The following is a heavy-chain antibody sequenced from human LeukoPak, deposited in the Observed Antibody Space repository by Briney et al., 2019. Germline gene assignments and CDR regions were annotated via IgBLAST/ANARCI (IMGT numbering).Heavy chain of an antibody. CDR1: GYTFTSYY. J-gene: IGHJ4*02. D-gene: IGHD2-15*01. CDR3: ARDKSYCSGGSCYSRRYFDY. CDR2: INPSGGST. Sequence: ASVKVSCKASGYTFTSYYMHWVGQAPGQGLEWMGIINPSGGSTSYAQKFQGRVTMTRDTSTSTVYMELSSLRSEDTAVYYCARDKSYCSGGSCYSRRYFDYWGQGTLVTVSS. V-gene: IGHV1-46*01.